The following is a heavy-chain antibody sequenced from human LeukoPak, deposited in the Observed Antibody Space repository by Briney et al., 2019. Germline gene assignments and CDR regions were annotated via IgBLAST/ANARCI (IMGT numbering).Heavy chain of an antibody. J-gene: IGHJ4*02. D-gene: IGHD5-24*01. Sequence: GGSLRLSCAASGFTFSSYAMHWVRQAPGKGLEWVAVISYDGSNKYYADSVKGRFTISRDNSKSTLYLQMNSLRAEDTAVYYCARGDGDIDYWGQGTLVTVSS. CDR2: ISYDGSNK. CDR3: ARGDGDIDY. CDR1: GFTFSSYA. V-gene: IGHV3-30-3*01.